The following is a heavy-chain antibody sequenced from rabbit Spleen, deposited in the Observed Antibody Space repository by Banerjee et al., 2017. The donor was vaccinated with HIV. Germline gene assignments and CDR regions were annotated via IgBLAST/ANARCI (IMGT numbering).Heavy chain of an antibody. D-gene: IGHD4-1*01. J-gene: IGHJ4*01. CDR2: VRGGGSST. Sequence: QEQLEESGGDLVKPEGSLTLTCTASGFTISSSYWICWVRQAPGKGLEWIACVRGGGSSTDYASWAKGRFTVSKTSSTVTLQMTSLTAADTATYFCVREVAAKFNLWGQGTLVTVS. CDR1: GFTISSSYW. V-gene: IGHV1S45*01. CDR3: VREVAAKFNL.